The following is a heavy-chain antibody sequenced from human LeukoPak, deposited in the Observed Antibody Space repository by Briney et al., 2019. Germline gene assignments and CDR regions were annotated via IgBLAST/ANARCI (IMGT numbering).Heavy chain of an antibody. CDR1: AYHLTNYW. Sequence: GESLKISCQGSAYHLTNYWIGWVRQKPGGGLDWMGKIDPKHSYINYSPSFQGHVTMSTDKSRNIAFLQWSSLKTSDTAMYYCATLGGDTSWGQGTLVTVSA. V-gene: IGHV5-10-1*01. D-gene: IGHD3-16*01. CDR3: ATLGGDTS. CDR2: IDPKHSYI. J-gene: IGHJ4*02.